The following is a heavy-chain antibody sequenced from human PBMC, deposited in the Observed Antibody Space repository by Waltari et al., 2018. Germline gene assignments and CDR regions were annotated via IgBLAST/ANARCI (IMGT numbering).Heavy chain of an antibody. J-gene: IGHJ5*02. V-gene: IGHV4-39*01. CDR1: GGSISRSSYY. CDR3: VRHWKRNGYRFDP. Sequence: QLQLQQSGPTLVKPTETRCLTCPVSGGSISRSSYYGGWIRQSPGKGLEWIGSIYYSGTTYYNPTLESRVTISVDTSKNQFSLKLSSVTAADTAVYYCVRHWKRNGYRFDPWGQGTLVTVSS. D-gene: IGHD5-12*01. CDR2: IYYSGTT.